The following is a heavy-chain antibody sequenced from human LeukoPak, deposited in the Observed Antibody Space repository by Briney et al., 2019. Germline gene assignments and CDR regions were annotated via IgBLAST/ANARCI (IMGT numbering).Heavy chain of an antibody. D-gene: IGHD3-3*01. Sequence: GASVNVSCNASGYTFTSYGISWVLQAPAQGLGWVGWISVYNGNTNYAQKLQGRVTMTTDTSTSTAYMELRSLRSDDTAVYYCARDRTIFGVVIRDFYDYWGQGTLVTVSS. CDR3: ARDRTIFGVVIRDFYDY. CDR1: GYTFTSYG. J-gene: IGHJ4*02. V-gene: IGHV1-18*01. CDR2: ISVYNGNT.